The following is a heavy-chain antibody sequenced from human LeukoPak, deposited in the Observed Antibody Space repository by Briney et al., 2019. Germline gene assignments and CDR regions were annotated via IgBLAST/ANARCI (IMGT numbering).Heavy chain of an antibody. D-gene: IGHD2-15*01. Sequence: GASVKVSCKASGFTFTSSAMQWVRQARGQRLEWIGWIDVGSGNTNYAQKFQERVTITRDMSTSTAYMTLSSLRSEDTAVYYCAAGWVCSGGSCYYYFDYWGQGTLVTVSS. CDR2: IDVGSGNT. CDR3: AAGWVCSGGSCYYYFDY. CDR1: GFTFTSSA. J-gene: IGHJ4*02. V-gene: IGHV1-58*02.